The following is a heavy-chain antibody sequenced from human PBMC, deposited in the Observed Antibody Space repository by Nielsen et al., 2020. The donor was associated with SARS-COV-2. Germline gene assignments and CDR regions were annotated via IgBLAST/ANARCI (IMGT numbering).Heavy chain of an antibody. V-gene: IGHV4-4*02. D-gene: IGHD2/OR15-2a*01. Sequence: SETLSLTCAVSGDSISSSNWWSWVRPPPGKGLEWIGEINHSGSTNYNPSLKSRVTISVDTSKNQFSLKLSSVTAADTAVYYCARGRIAIGSTTEYYYYYGMDVWGQGTTVTVSS. CDR3: ARGRIAIGSTTEYYYYYGMDV. CDR1: GDSISSSNW. J-gene: IGHJ6*02. CDR2: INHSGST.